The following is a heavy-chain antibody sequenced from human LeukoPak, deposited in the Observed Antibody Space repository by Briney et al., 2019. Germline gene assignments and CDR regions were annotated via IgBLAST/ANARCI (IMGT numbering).Heavy chain of an antibody. Sequence: GGTLRLSCAASGITFSSYGMSWVRQAPGKGLEWVSVIYSGGSTYYADSVKGRFTISRDNSKNTLYLQMNSLRAEDTAVYYCASRRLGGQGTLVTVSS. V-gene: IGHV3-53*01. J-gene: IGHJ4*02. CDR3: ASRRL. CDR2: IYSGGST. CDR1: GITFSSYG.